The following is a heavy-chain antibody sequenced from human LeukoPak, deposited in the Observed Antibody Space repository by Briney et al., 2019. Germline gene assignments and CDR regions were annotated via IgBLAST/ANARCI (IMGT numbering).Heavy chain of an antibody. V-gene: IGHV3-23*01. D-gene: IGHD3-10*01. CDR3: AKDPTLLLWFGGYDI. CDR1: GFTFDDYD. J-gene: IGHJ3*02. CDR2: ISGSGGST. Sequence: GGSLRLSCATSGFTFDDYDMSWVRQAPGKGLEWVSAISGSGGSTYYADSVKGRFTISRDNSKNTLYLQMNSLRAEDTAVYYCAKDPTLLLWFGGYDIWGQGTMVTVSS.